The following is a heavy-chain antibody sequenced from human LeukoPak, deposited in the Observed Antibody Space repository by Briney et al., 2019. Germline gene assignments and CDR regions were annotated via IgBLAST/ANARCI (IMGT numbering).Heavy chain of an antibody. CDR3: ARAGVGAIYYFDY. Sequence: GGSLRLSCTASGFTFSNYGMHWVRQAPGKGLEWVALIWYDGSNKYYADSVRGRFTISRDNSKNTLYLQMKSLRVEDTAVYYCARAGVGAIYYFDYWGQGTLVTVSS. V-gene: IGHV3-33*01. J-gene: IGHJ4*02. CDR2: IWYDGSNK. D-gene: IGHD1-26*01. CDR1: GFTFSNYG.